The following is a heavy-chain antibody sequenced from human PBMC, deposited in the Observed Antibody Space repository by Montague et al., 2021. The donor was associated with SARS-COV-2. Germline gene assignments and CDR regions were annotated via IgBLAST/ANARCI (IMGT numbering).Heavy chain of an antibody. CDR2: IYYSGST. V-gene: IGHV4-59*01. CDR3: ARVHYYTGYVDS. Sequence: SETLSLTCTVFGGSMRDYYWSWIRQPPGEGLEWIGYIYYSGSTDYNPSLNSRVTLSLDTSKNQFSLNPRSVTAADTAFYYCARVHYYTGYVDSWGQGTLVSVSS. J-gene: IGHJ4*02. CDR1: GGSMRDYY. D-gene: IGHD3-22*01.